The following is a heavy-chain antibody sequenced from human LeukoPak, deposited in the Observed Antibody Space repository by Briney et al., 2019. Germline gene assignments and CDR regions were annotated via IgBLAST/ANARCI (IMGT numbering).Heavy chain of an antibody. D-gene: IGHD6-13*01. CDR3: ARGLYSSSLH. CDR2: MNPNSGNT. J-gene: IGHJ4*02. CDR1: GYTFTSYD. Sequence: GASVKISCKASGYTFTSYDINWVRQATGQGLEWMGWMNPNSGNTVYSQKFQGRVTMTRNTSISTAYMELSSLRSEDTAVYYCARGLYSSSLHWGQGTLVTVSS. V-gene: IGHV1-8*01.